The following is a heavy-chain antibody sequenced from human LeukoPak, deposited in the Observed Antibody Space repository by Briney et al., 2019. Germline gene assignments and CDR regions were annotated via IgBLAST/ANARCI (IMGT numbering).Heavy chain of an antibody. CDR2: IKQSENT. CDR3: AREGLKNAYNPLGY. J-gene: IGHJ4*02. CDR1: GGSFSAYY. D-gene: IGHD5-24*01. V-gene: IGHV4-34*01. Sequence: PSETLSLTCAVYGGSFSAYYWTWVRQPPGMGLEWIGEIKQSENTNYNPSLKSRVTISIDPSKNQISQKLTSVTAADTAVYYCAREGLKNAYNPLGYWGQGTLVTVSS.